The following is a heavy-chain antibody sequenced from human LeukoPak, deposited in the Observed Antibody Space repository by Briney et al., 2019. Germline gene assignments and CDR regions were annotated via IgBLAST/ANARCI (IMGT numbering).Heavy chain of an antibody. D-gene: IGHD3-16*01. Sequence: GRSLRLSCAASGFTFSNYAMHWARQAPGKGLEWVAVISFDGSNKYYADSVKGRFTISRDNSKNTLYLQMNSLRAEDTAVYYCAREELGSSLGFDPWGQGTLVAVSS. CDR3: AREELGSSLGFDP. J-gene: IGHJ5*02. CDR1: GFTFSNYA. V-gene: IGHV3-30-3*01. CDR2: ISFDGSNK.